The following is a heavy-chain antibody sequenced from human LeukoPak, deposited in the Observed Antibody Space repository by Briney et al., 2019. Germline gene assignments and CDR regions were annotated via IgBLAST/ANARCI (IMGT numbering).Heavy chain of an antibody. CDR3: ARSRYCSSSICYAAH. CDR1: GFSFSSYA. V-gene: IGHV3-23*01. Sequence: GGSLRHSCAASGFSFSSYAMDWVRQAPGKGLEWVSGITGSGGSTYYADPVKGRFTISRDNSKNTLYVQMNSLRAEDTAVYYCARSRYCSSSICYAAHWRQGTLVTVSS. D-gene: IGHD2-2*01. J-gene: IGHJ4*02. CDR2: ITGSGGST.